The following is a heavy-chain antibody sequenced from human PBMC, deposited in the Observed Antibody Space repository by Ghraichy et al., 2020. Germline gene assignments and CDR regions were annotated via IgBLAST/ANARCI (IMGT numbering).Heavy chain of an antibody. V-gene: IGHV3-23*01. CDR1: GFSFSTFA. Sequence: GGSLRLSCATSGFSFSTFAMSWVRQAPGKGLEWVALISGSGASPYYADSVKGRFTISRDNSNKTVYLQMNNLRVEDTARYHCARDTGSGWILHLEIDHWGQGTLVTVAS. J-gene: IGHJ4*02. CDR3: ARDTGSGWILHLEIDH. D-gene: IGHD2-2*03. CDR2: ISGSGASP.